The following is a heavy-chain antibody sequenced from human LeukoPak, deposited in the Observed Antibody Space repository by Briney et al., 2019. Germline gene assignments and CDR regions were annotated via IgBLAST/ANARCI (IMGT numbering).Heavy chain of an antibody. CDR2: IYSGGST. Sequence: GGSLRLSCAASGFTVSSNYMSWVRQAPGKGLEWVSVIYSGGSTYYADSVKGRFTIARDNSKNALYLQMNSLRAEDTAVYYCAKALRCWNYFAFDIWGQGTMVTVSS. D-gene: IGHD1-7*01. J-gene: IGHJ3*02. V-gene: IGHV3-53*01. CDR1: GFTVSSNY. CDR3: AKALRCWNYFAFDI.